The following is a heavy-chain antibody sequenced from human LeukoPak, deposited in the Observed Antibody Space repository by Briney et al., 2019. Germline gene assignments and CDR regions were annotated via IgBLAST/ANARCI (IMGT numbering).Heavy chain of an antibody. CDR2: INHSGST. J-gene: IGHJ4*02. CDR3: ARDGGYVIDY. V-gene: IGHV4-34*01. CDR1: GGSFSGYY. Sequence: KPSETLSLTCAVYGGSFSGYYWSWIRQPPGKGLEWIGEINHSGSTNYNPSLKSRVTISVDTSKNQFSLKLSSVTAADTAVYYCARDGGYVIDYWGQGTLVTVSS. D-gene: IGHD3-16*01.